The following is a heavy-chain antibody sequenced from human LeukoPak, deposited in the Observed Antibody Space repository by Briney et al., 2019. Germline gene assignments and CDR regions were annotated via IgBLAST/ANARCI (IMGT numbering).Heavy chain of an antibody. CDR2: IYYSGST. J-gene: IGHJ4*02. D-gene: IGHD3-10*01. CDR3: ARRHFGSALRDY. CDR1: GGSISSGSYY. Sequence: SETLSLTCTVSGGSISSGSYYWGWIRQPPGEGLEWIGNIYYSGSTSYNPSLKSRVTISVGTSKNQFSLKLSSVTAADTAVYYCARRHFGSALRDYWGQGTLVTVSS. V-gene: IGHV4-39*01.